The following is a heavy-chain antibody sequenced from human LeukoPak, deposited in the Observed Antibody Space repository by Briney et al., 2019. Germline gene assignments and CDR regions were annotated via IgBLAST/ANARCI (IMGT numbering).Heavy chain of an antibody. CDR1: GFTFSSYW. J-gene: IGHJ4*02. V-gene: IGHV3-7*03. D-gene: IGHD4-11*01. Sequence: GGSLRLSCAASGFTFSSYWMSWVRQAPGKGLEWVASIEQDGTEKHYVDSVKGRFTISKDNAKNSLYLQMNSLRAEDTAVYYCAREDHSNYEFWGRGTLVTVSS. CDR2: IEQDGTEK. CDR3: AREDHSNYEF.